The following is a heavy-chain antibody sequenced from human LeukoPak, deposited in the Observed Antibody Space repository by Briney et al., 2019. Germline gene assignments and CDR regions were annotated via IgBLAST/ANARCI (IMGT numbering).Heavy chain of an antibody. CDR2: IWYDGSNR. CDR3: ARDQGTSVTAMVGGHFDY. CDR1: GFTFSSYS. D-gene: IGHD4-17*01. Sequence: GGSLRLSCAASGFTFSSYSMNWVRQAPGKGLEWVAIIWYDGSNRYYADSVKGRFTISRDNSKNTLFLQMNSLTAEDTAVYYCARDQGTSVTAMVGGHFDYWGPGTLVTVSS. V-gene: IGHV3-33*08. J-gene: IGHJ4*02.